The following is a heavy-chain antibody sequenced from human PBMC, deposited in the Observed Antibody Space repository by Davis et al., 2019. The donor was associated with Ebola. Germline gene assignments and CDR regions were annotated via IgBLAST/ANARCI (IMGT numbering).Heavy chain of an antibody. CDR1: GGSISSYY. J-gene: IGHJ5*02. CDR3: ARGRVAFDP. Sequence: SETLSLTCTVSGGSISSYYWSWIRQPPGKGLEWIGTIYYSGSTYYNPSLKSRVTISVDTSKNQFSLKLNSVTAADTAVYYCARGRVAFDPWGQGILVTVSS. CDR2: IYYSGST. V-gene: IGHV4-59*12.